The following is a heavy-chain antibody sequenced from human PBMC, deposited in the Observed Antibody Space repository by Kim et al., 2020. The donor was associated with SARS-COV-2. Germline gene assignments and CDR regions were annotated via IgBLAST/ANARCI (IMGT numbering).Heavy chain of an antibody. CDR1: GGSISSSSYY. V-gene: IGHV4-39*01. J-gene: IGHJ4*02. D-gene: IGHD3-22*01. CDR2: IYYSGST. Sequence: SETLSLTCTVSGGSISSSSYYWGWIRQPPGKGLEWIGSIYYSGSTYYNPSLKSRVTISVDTSKNQFSLKLSSVTAADTAVYYCASDNEAYYYDSSGYYGLWGQGTLVTVSS. CDR3: ASDNEAYYYDSSGYYGL.